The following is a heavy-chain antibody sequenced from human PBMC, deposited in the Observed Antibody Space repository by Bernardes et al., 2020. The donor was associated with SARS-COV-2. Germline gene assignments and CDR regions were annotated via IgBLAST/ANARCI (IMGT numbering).Heavy chain of an antibody. CDR2: ISSRSTTI. CDR1: GFSFSEYA. V-gene: IGHV3-48*01. D-gene: IGHD1-26*01. Sequence: GGSLRLSCEASGFSFSEYAMNWVRQAPGKGLEWVSYISSRSTTIYVADTVKGRFAISRDNAKNSVYLQMNSLRVEDTAVYYCARGRGAVAPMDYWGQGTLVTVSS. J-gene: IGHJ4*02. CDR3: ARGRGAVAPMDY.